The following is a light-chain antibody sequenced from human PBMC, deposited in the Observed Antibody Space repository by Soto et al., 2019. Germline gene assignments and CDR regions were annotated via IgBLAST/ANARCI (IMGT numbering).Light chain of an antibody. CDR3: RSYAGSNIL. J-gene: IGLJ2*01. CDR1: SSDVGGYNY. V-gene: IGLV2-8*01. Sequence: QSALTQPPSASGSPEQSVTISCTGTSSDVGGYNYVSWYQQHPGKAPKLMIYEVSKRPSGVPDRFSGSKSGNTASLTVSGLQAEDEADYYCRSYAGSNILFGGGTELTVL. CDR2: EVS.